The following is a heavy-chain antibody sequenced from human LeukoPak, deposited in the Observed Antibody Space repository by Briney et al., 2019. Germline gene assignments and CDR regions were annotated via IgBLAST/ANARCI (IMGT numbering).Heavy chain of an antibody. D-gene: IGHD5-18*01. Sequence: TGGSLRLSCAASGFTFSSYEMNWVRQAPGKGLEWVSYISSSGSTIYYADSVKGRFTISRDNSKNTLYLQMNSLRAEDTAVYYCAKARTRGYSYGSFDYWGQGTLVTVSS. V-gene: IGHV3-48*03. CDR3: AKARTRGYSYGSFDY. CDR1: GFTFSSYE. CDR2: ISSSGSTI. J-gene: IGHJ4*02.